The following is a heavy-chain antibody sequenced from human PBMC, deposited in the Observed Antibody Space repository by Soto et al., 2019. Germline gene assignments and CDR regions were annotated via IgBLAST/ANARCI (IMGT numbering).Heavy chain of an antibody. CDR3: LSSGSASCAY. V-gene: IGHV1-3*01. D-gene: IGHD1-26*01. CDR2: ISGGNGNT. CDR1: RYTFTNYA. Sequence: QVQLVQSGAEVKKPGASVKVSCKAPRYTFTNYAIHWVRQAPGQRLEWMGWISGGNGNTYYSQHFQGRVTITRDTSASAAYMELSRLRSEDTAVYYFLSSGSASCAYWGQGTLVTVSS. J-gene: IGHJ4*02.